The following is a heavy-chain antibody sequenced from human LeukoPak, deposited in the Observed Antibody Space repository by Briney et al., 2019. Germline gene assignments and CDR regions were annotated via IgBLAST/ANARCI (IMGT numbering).Heavy chain of an antibody. D-gene: IGHD3-10*01. J-gene: IGHJ6*03. Sequence: GGSLRLSCAASGFTFSDYYMSWFRQAPGKGLEWVSYISSSGSTIYYADSVKGRFTISRDNAKNSLYLQMNSLRAEDTAVYYCARDYYGSGSYYNPSGSYYYYMDVWGKGTTVTVSS. V-gene: IGHV3-11*01. CDR3: ARDYYGSGSYYNPSGSYYYYMDV. CDR1: GFTFSDYY. CDR2: ISSSGSTI.